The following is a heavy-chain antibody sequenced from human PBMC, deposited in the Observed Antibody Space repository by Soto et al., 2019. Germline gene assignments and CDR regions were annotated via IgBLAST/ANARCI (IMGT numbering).Heavy chain of an antibody. CDR2: ISYDGRNK. CDR3: AKETSRFAVPPALDY. J-gene: IGHJ4*02. CDR1: EFTFSSYA. D-gene: IGHD2-2*01. V-gene: IGHV3-30*18. Sequence: QVQLVESGGGVVQPGGSLRLSCAASEFTFSSYAMHWVRLAPGTGLEWVAGISYDGRNKFSADSVKGRFTISRDNSQNTLYLQMNSLRPEDTAVYYCAKETSRFAVPPALDYWGQGTLVTVS.